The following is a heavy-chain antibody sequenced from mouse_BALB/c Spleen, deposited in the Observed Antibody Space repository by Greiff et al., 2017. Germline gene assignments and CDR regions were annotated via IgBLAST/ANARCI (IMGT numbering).Heavy chain of an antibody. D-gene: IGHD1-1*01. CDR1: GFTFSSYG. CDR2: ISSGGSYT. CDR3: ARDYYVPFAY. J-gene: IGHJ3*01. V-gene: IGHV5-6*01. Sequence: EVQLVESGGGLVKPGGSLKLSCAASGFTFSSYGMSWVRQTPDKRLEWVATISSGGSYTYYPDSVKGRFTISRDNAKNTLYLQMSSLKSEDTAMYYCARDYYVPFAYWGQGTLVTVSA.